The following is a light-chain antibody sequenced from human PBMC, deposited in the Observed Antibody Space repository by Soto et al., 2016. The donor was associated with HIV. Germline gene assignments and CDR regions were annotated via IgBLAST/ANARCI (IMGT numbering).Light chain of an antibody. CDR3: NSRDSSGYHLV. Sequence: SYELTQPPSVSVSPGQTASITCSGDKLGDKYACWYQQKPGQSPVLLIYQDSKRPSGIPERFSGSSSGNTASLTITGAQAEDEADYYCNSRDSSGYHLVFGGGTKLTVL. CDR2: QDS. V-gene: IGLV3-1*01. CDR1: KLGDKY. J-gene: IGLJ2*01.